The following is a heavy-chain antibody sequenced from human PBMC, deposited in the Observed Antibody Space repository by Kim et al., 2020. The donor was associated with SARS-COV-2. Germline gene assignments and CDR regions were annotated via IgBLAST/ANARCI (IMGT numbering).Heavy chain of an antibody. CDR1: GFNFNSYS. CDR3: ARDLGSDNWGGYYYYGMDV. J-gene: IGHJ6*02. V-gene: IGHV3-21*01. CDR2: ISSSSSYI. Sequence: GGSLRLSCAASGFNFNSYSMNWVRQAPGKGLEWVSSISSSSSYIYYADSVKGRFTISRDNAKNSLYLQMNSLRAEDTAVYYCARDLGSDNWGGYYYYGMDVWGQGTTVTVSS. D-gene: IGHD7-27*01.